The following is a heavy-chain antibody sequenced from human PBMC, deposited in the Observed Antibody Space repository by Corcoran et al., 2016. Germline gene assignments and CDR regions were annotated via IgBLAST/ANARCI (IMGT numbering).Heavy chain of an antibody. CDR1: GFTFSNYW. Sequence: EVQLVESGGGLVQPGGSLRLSCAASGFTFSNYWMSWVRQAPGKGLAWVANIKQDGSDKYYVGSVKGRFTISRDNAKNSLWLQMNSLRAEDAAVYDCARENYGDYFDYWGQGALVTVSS. V-gene: IGHV3-7*01. CDR2: IKQDGSDK. J-gene: IGHJ4*02. CDR3: ARENYGDYFDY. D-gene: IGHD4-17*01.